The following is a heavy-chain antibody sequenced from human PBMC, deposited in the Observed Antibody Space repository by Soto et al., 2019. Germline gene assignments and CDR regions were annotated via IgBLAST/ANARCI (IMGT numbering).Heavy chain of an antibody. D-gene: IGHD6-19*01. CDR3: ARDRIWDSSGWGEDFDY. CDR1: GFTFSSYA. CDR2: ISYDGSNK. Sequence: QVQLVESGGGVVQPGRSLRLSCAASGFTFSSYAMHWVRQAPGKGLEWVAVISYDGSNKYYADSVKGRFTISRDNSKNTLYLQMNSLRAEDTAVYYCARDRIWDSSGWGEDFDYWGQGTLVTVSS. V-gene: IGHV3-30-3*01. J-gene: IGHJ4*02.